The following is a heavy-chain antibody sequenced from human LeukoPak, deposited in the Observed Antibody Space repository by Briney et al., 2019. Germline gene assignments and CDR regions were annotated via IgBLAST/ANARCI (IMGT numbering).Heavy chain of an antibody. CDR1: GGSISSGSYY. CDR2: IYTSGST. D-gene: IGHD4-17*01. Sequence: SETLSLTCTVSGGSISSGSYYWSWIRQPAGKGLEWIGRIYTSGSTNYNPSLKSRVTISVDTSKNQFSLKLSSVTAADTAVYYCARVATTYGDYPFDDSSERSLVTVSS. J-gene: IGHJ4*02. CDR3: ARVATTYGDYPFDD. V-gene: IGHV4-61*02.